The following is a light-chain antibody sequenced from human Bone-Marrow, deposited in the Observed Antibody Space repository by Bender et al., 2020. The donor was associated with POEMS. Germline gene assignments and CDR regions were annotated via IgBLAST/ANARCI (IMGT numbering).Light chain of an antibody. CDR3: CSYAGTNTWL. J-gene: IGLJ3*02. V-gene: IGLV2-14*03. CDR2: DVD. Sequence: QSALTQPASLSGSPGQSITISCAETTRDLGGSVSWYQQHPDKAPKLLIYDVDDRPSGISNRFSGSKSGNTASLTISGLQAEDEADYYCCSYAGTNTWLFGGGTHLTVL. CDR1: TRDLGGS.